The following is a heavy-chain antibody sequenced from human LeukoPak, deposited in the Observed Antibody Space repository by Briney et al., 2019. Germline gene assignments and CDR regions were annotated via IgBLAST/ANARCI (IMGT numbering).Heavy chain of an antibody. J-gene: IGHJ4*02. CDR1: GFTFSDYY. D-gene: IGHD3-22*01. Sequence: GGSLRLSCTASGFTFSDYYMNWVRQAPGKGLEWISYIRNSGSATYYADSVEGRFTISRDNAKNSLYLQMNSLRPEDRAMYYCTRGAEVSGYPVFQHWGQGALVTVSS. CDR2: IRNSGSAT. V-gene: IGHV3-11*01. CDR3: TRGAEVSGYPVFQH.